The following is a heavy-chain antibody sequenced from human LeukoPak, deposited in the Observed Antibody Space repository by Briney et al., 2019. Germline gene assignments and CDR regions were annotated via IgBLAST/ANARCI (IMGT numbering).Heavy chain of an antibody. CDR3: AKDPGVVPAHYFDY. V-gene: IGHV3-23*01. CDR1: GFTFSSYA. D-gene: IGHD2-2*01. Sequence: GGSLRLSCAASGFTFSSYAMNWVRQAPGKGLEWVSGTGSTGVSTFYADSVKGRFAVSRDNSKNTLSLQMNSLRAEDTAVYYCAKDPGVVPAHYFDYWGQGTLVTVSS. J-gene: IGHJ4*02. CDR2: TGSTGVST.